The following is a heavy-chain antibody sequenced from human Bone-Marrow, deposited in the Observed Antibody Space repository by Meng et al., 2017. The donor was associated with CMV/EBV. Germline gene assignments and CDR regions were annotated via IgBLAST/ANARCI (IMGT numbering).Heavy chain of an antibody. J-gene: IGHJ5*02. CDR2: INPSGGST. V-gene: IGHV1-46*01. CDR3: ARDLVVVPAANNWFDP. Sequence: QGQVWQSGAEVKKPGASVKVSCKASGYTFTSYYMHWVRQAPGQGLEWMGIINPSGGSTSYAQKFQGRVTMTRDTSTSTVYMELSSLRSEDTAVYYCARDLVVVPAANNWFDPWGQGTLVTVSS. D-gene: IGHD2-2*01. CDR1: GYTFTSYY.